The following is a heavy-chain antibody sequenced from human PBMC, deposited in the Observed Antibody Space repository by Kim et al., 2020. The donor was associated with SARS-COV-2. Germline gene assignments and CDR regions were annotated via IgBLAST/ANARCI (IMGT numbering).Heavy chain of an antibody. D-gene: IGHD6-19*01. J-gene: IGHJ4*02. CDR3: ARLSGWSGSYFDY. CDR1: GGSISSSSYY. Sequence: SETLSLTCTVSGGSISSSSYYWGWIRQPPGKGLEWIGSIYYSGSTYYNPSLKSRVTISVDTSKNQFSLKLSSVTAADTAVYYCARLSGWSGSYFDYWGQG. CDR2: IYYSGST. V-gene: IGHV4-39*01.